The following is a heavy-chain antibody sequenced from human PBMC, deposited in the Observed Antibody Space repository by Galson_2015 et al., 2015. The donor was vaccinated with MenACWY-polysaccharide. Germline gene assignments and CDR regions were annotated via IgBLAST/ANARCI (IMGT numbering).Heavy chain of an antibody. J-gene: IGHJ5*02. Sequence: SLRLSCAASGFTFDNYAMHWVRQAPGKGLVWVSRTNGDGGATDYADSVKGRFTISRDNAKNTLYLQMNSLRAEDTAVYYCARAGAKYCRGGNCFFNWFDPWGQGTLVTVSS. CDR2: TNGDGGAT. V-gene: IGHV3-74*01. D-gene: IGHD2-15*01. CDR1: GFTFDNYA. CDR3: ARAGAKYCRGGNCFFNWFDP.